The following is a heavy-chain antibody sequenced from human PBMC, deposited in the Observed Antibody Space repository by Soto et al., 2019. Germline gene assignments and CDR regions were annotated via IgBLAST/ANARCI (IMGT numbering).Heavy chain of an antibody. D-gene: IGHD4-17*01. J-gene: IGHJ5*02. Sequence: SVKVSCKSSGGTFSSYTISWVRQAPGQGLEWMGRIIPILGIANYAQKFQGRVTITADKSTSTAYMELSSLRSEDTAVYYCARADYGDYDWFDPWGQGTLVTVSS. V-gene: IGHV1-69*02. CDR1: GGTFSSYT. CDR3: ARADYGDYDWFDP. CDR2: IIPILGIA.